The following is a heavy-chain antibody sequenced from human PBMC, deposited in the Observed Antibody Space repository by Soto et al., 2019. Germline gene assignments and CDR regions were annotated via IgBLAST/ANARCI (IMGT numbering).Heavy chain of an antibody. D-gene: IGHD6-19*01. CDR3: ARAVGDPLYYLHY. CDR2: TDYSGNT. Sequence: QVQLQESGPGLVRPSETLSLTCTVSSDSISSYYWIWIRQSPGKGLEWIGYTDYSGNTNYNPSLKSRVTISGDTSKNKFSLRLSSVTAADTAVYYCARAVGDPLYYLHYWGQGTLVTVSS. CDR1: SDSISSYY. V-gene: IGHV4-59*08. J-gene: IGHJ4*02.